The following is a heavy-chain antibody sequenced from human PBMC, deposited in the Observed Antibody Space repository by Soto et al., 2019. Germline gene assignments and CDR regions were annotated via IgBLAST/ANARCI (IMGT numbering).Heavy chain of an antibody. V-gene: IGHV4-59*12. CDR3: ARGTYDYIWGSYRYHPV. CDR2: IYYSGST. D-gene: IGHD3-16*02. J-gene: IGHJ6*04. CDR1: GGSISSYY. Sequence: SETLSLTCTVSGGSISSYYWSWIRQPPGKGLEWIGYIYYSGSTNYNPSLKSRVTISVDTSKNQFSLKLSSVTAADTAVYYCARGTYDYIWGSYRYHPVWGKGTTVTVSS.